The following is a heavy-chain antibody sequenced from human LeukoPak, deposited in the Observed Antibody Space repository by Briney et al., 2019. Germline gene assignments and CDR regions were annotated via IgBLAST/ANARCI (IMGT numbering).Heavy chain of an antibody. CDR3: ARDERGGGKSIPLFDS. CDR2: ISGYNGNT. CDR1: GYSFTSYG. D-gene: IGHD4-23*01. J-gene: IGHJ4*02. Sequence: ASVKVSCKASGYSFTSYGISWVRQAPGQGLERMGWISGYNGNTNYAQKFQGRVTTTTDTSTSTAYMELRSLRSDDTAVYYCARDERGGGKSIPLFDSWGQGTLVTVSS. V-gene: IGHV1-18*01.